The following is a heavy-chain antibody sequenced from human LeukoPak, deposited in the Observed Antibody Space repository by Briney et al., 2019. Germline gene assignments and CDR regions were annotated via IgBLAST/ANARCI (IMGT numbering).Heavy chain of an antibody. CDR2: ISGSGGST. CDR3: AKDFGGSHPYYFDY. J-gene: IGHJ4*02. V-gene: IGHV3-23*01. CDR1: GFTFSSYA. D-gene: IGHD1-26*01. Sequence: GGSLRLFCAASGFTFSSYAMSWVRQAPGKGLEWVSTISGSGGSTYYADSVKGRFTISRDNSKNTLYLQMNSLRAEDTAVYYCAKDFGGSHPYYFDYWGQGTLVTVSS.